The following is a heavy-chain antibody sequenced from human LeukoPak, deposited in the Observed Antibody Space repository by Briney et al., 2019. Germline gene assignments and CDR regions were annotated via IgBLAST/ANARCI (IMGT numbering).Heavy chain of an antibody. CDR3: AKDHFSGSYYEGIDY. CDR2: ISGSGGST. CDR1: GFTFNNYA. Sequence: GGSLGLSCAASGFTFNNYAMNWVRQAPGKGLEWVSAISGSGGSTYYADSVKGRFTISRDNSKNTLYLQMNSLRAEDTAVYYCAKDHFSGSYYEGIDYWGQGTLVTVSS. J-gene: IGHJ4*02. V-gene: IGHV3-23*01. D-gene: IGHD1-26*01.